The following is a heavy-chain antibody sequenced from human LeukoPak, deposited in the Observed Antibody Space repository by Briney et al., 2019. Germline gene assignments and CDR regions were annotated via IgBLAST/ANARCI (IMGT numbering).Heavy chain of an antibody. Sequence: GGSLRLSCAASGFTFRDYAMTWVRQAPGKGPEWVSTFSAGGNRTYYADSVKGRFTISRDNSKNTLYLQMNSLRAEDTAVYYCARGRPHYYFDYWGQGTLVTVSS. CDR1: GFTFRDYA. CDR3: ARGRPHYYFDY. J-gene: IGHJ4*02. CDR2: FSAGGNRT. V-gene: IGHV3-23*01.